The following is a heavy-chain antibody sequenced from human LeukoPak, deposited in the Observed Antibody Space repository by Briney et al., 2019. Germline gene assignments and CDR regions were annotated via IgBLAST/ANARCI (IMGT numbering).Heavy chain of an antibody. CDR1: GGTFSSYA. D-gene: IGHD1-26*01. Sequence: SVKVSCKASGGTFSSYAISWVRQAPGQGLEWMGRIIPIFGTANYAQKFQGRVTITTDESTSTAYMELSSLRSEDTAVYYCARVEGELLRELDYWGQGTLVTVSS. CDR2: IIPIFGTA. V-gene: IGHV1-69*05. J-gene: IGHJ4*02. CDR3: ARVEGELLRELDY.